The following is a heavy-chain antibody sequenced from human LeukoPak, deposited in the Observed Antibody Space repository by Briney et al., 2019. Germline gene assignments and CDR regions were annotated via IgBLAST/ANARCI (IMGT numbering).Heavy chain of an antibody. CDR1: GYTFTGYY. Sequence: GASVKVSCKASGYTFTGYYIHWVRQAPGQGLEWMGWINPNSGGTNYAPKFQGRVTMTRDTSISTAYMELSRLRSDDTAVYYCARAITMIVVVSDYWGQGTLVTVSS. J-gene: IGHJ4*02. CDR3: ARAITMIVVVSDY. CDR2: INPNSGGT. V-gene: IGHV1-2*02. D-gene: IGHD3-22*01.